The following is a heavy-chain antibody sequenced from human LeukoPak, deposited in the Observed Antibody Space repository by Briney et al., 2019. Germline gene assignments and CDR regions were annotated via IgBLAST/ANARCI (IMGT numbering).Heavy chain of an antibody. CDR3: ARFSSSWYRRWFDP. CDR1: GGSFSGYY. CDR2: INHSGST. J-gene: IGHJ5*02. Sequence: SETLSLTCAVYGGSFSGYYWSWIRQPPGKGLEWIGEINHSGSTNYNPSLKSRVTISVDTSKNQFSLKLSSVTAADTAVYYCARFSSSWYRRWFDPWGQGTLVTASS. V-gene: IGHV4-34*01. D-gene: IGHD6-13*01.